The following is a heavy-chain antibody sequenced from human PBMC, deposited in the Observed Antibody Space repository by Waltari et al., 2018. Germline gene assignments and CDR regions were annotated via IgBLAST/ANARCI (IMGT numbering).Heavy chain of an antibody. J-gene: IGHJ4*02. D-gene: IGHD3-22*01. CDR1: GYTFTSYY. CDR3: ARADSSGNLFDY. V-gene: IGHV1-46*01. Sequence: QVQLVQSGAEVKKPGASVKVSCTASGYTFTSYYIHWVRQAPGQGLEWTGIINPSGGSTSYAQKFQGRVTMTRDTSTSTVYMELSSLRSEDTAVYYCARADSSGNLFDYWGQGTLVTVSS. CDR2: INPSGGST.